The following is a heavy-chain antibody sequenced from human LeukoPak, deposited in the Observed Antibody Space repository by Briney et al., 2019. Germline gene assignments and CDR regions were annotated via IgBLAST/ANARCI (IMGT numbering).Heavy chain of an antibody. D-gene: IGHD2-8*01. CDR3: ARAGVVSPRRAFDI. CDR1: GGSISTYY. CDR2: IYYSGST. Sequence: PSETLSLTCTVSGGSISTYYWSWIRQPPGKGLEWIGYIYYSGSTNYNPSLKSRVTISLDTSKNQFSLKLSSVTAADAAVYYCARAGVVSPRRAFDIWGQGTMVTVSS. V-gene: IGHV4-59*01. J-gene: IGHJ3*02.